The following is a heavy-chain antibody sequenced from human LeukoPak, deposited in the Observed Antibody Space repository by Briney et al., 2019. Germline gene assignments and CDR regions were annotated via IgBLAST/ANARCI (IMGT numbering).Heavy chain of an antibody. CDR1: GYTFTNYG. Sequence: ASVKVSCKASGYTFTNYGITWVRQAPGQGLEWMGWISPYKGDRNYAQSLQGRVTMTTDTSTSTAYMEVRSLRSDDTAVYYCATEGGWQPTDYGDNVYWGPGTLVTVSS. CDR2: ISPYKGDR. CDR3: ATEGGWQPTDYGDNVY. V-gene: IGHV1-18*01. D-gene: IGHD4-17*01. J-gene: IGHJ4*02.